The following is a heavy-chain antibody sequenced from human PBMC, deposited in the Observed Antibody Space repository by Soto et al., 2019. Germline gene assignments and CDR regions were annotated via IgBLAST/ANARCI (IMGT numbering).Heavy chain of an antibody. D-gene: IGHD2-2*01. CDR3: ARGGHVGSATSCCHNF. CDR1: GDSFSSGFYY. J-gene: IGHJ4*02. CDR2: TFHSGAT. V-gene: IGHV4-30-4*01. Sequence: SETLSLTCTVSGDSFSSGFYYWTWIRQTPGKGLEWIGYTFHSGATYFNSSLEGRVSISVDTSKNQFFPKLTSVTAADTAVYYCARGGHVGSATSCCHNFWGQGTLVTVSS.